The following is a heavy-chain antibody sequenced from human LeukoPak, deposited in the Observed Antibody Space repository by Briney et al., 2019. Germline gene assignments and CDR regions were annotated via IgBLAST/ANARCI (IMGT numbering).Heavy chain of an antibody. CDR3: AKIFSYYVGLIDPFDI. V-gene: IGHV3-30*18. CDR2: ISYDGSNK. CDR1: GFTFSSYG. Sequence: GGSLRLSCAASGFTFSSYGMHWVRQAPGKGLEWVAVISYDGSNKYYADSVKGRFTISRDNSKNTLYLQMNSMRAEDTALYYCAKIFSYYVGLIDPFDIWGQGTMVTVSS. J-gene: IGHJ3*02. D-gene: IGHD3-10*02.